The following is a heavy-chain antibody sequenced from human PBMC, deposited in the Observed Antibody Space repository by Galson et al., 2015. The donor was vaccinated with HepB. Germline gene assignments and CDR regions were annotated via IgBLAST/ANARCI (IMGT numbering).Heavy chain of an antibody. J-gene: IGHJ4*02. Sequence: SVKVSCKASGYTFTGYYIRWVRQAPGQGLEWMGGIIPILGIANYAQKFQGRVTITADKSTSTAYMELSSLRSEDTAVYYCARTSSGWYYYFDYWGQGTLVTVSS. CDR3: ARTSSGWYYYFDY. CDR1: GYTFTGYY. V-gene: IGHV1-69*10. D-gene: IGHD6-19*01. CDR2: IIPILGIA.